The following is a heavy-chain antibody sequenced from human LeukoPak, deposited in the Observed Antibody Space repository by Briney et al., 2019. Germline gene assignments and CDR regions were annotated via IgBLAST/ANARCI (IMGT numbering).Heavy chain of an antibody. CDR3: ARVLVWWLVWGYFTY. V-gene: IGHV1-18*01. D-gene: IGHD5-12*01. J-gene: IGHJ4*02. CDR1: GYTFTSYS. CDR2: ISAYNGNT. Sequence: GASVKVSCKASGYTFTSYSISWVRQAPGQGLEWMGWISAYNGNTNYAQKLQGRVTMTTDTSTSTAYMELRSLRSDDTAVYYCARVLVWWLVWGYFTYGGQETLFTVSS.